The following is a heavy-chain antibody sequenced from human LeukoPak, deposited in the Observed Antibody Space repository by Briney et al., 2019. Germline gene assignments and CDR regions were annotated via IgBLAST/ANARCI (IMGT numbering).Heavy chain of an antibody. J-gene: IGHJ4*02. CDR1: GGSISTYY. CDR3: ARWRSGGYFDY. CDR2: IYTSGIT. D-gene: IGHD1-26*01. V-gene: IGHV4-4*07. Sequence: PSATLSLTCTVSGGSISTYYWSWIRQPAGKGLEWIGLIYTSGITNYNPSLKSRVTMSGDTSKNQFSLNLSSVTAADTAVYYCARWRSGGYFDYWGQGTLVTVSS.